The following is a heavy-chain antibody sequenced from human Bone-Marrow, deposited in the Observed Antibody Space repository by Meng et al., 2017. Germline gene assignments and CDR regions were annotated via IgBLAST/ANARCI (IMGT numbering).Heavy chain of an antibody. CDR2: MNPNSGNT. J-gene: IGHJ4*02. D-gene: IGHD3-3*01. CDR3: ARMRSGYDIEY. Sequence: QVQLVQSGAEVKKPGASVTLSCKAPGYTFTNYDINWVRQATGQGLEWMGWMNPNSGNTGYAQKFQGRVTMTRSTSTSTAHMELSSLRSEDTAVYYCARMRSGYDIEYWGQGTLVTVSS. V-gene: IGHV1-8*01. CDR1: GYTFTNYD.